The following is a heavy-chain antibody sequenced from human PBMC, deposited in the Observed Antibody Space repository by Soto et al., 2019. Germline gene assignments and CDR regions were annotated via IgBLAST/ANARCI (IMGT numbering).Heavy chain of an antibody. CDR1: GGSISKFY. CDR2: AYATGTT. V-gene: IGHV4-4*07. CDR3: VRDGSKTLRDWFDP. J-gene: IGHJ5*02. Sequence: QVHPQESGPGLVKPSETLSLSCSVSGGSISKFYWSWIRKTAGKGLEWMGRAYATGTTDYNPSLRSRVAMSVDISRKTFSLRLTSVTAADTGMYYCVRDGSKTLRDWFDPWGQGKLVTVSS. D-gene: IGHD4-17*01.